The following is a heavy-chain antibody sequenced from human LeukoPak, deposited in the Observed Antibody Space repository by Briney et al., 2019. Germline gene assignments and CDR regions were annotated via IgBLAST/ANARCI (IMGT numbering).Heavy chain of an antibody. Sequence: GGSLRLSCAASGFTFSSYAMSWVRQAPGKGLEWVSAISGSGGSTYYADSVKGRFTISRDYSKNTLYLQMNSLRAEDTAVYYCAKTGSSSWYYFDYWGQGTLVTVSS. V-gene: IGHV3-23*01. CDR1: GFTFSSYA. J-gene: IGHJ4*02. D-gene: IGHD6-13*01. CDR3: AKTGSSSWYYFDY. CDR2: ISGSGGST.